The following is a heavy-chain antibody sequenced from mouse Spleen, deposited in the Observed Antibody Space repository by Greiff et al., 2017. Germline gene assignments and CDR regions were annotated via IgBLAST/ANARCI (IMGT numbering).Heavy chain of an antibody. Sequence: DVKLVESGGGLVKPGGSLKLSCAASGFSFSDDGMHWVRQAPAKGLEWVAYISSGSSTIYYADTVKGRFTISRDNAKNHLFLQMTSLRAEDRAMYYCARPVYYYDDDVSWFAYWGQGTLVTVSA. CDR3: ARPVYYYDDDVSWFAY. CDR1: GFSFSDDG. J-gene: IGHJ3*01. V-gene: IGHV5-17*01. D-gene: IGHD2-4*01. CDR2: ISSGSSTI.